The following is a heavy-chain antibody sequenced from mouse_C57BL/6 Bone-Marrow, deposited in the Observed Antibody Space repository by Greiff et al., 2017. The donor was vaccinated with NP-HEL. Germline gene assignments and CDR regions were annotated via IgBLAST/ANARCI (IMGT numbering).Heavy chain of an antibody. CDR1: GYTFTSYW. Sequence: QVHVKQPGAELVKPGASVKLSCKASGYTFTSYWMHWVKQRPGQGLEWIGMIHPNSGSTNYNEKFKSKATLTVDKSSSTAYMQLSSLTSEDSAVYYCATLDRFAYWGQGTLVTVSA. J-gene: IGHJ3*01. CDR2: IHPNSGST. V-gene: IGHV1-64*01. CDR3: ATLDRFAY.